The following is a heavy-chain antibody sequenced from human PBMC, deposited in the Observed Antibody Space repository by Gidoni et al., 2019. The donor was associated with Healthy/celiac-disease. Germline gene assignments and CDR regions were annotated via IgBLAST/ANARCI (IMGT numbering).Heavy chain of an antibody. J-gene: IGHJ4*02. CDR2: ISYDGSNK. CDR3: AKERDYYDSSGYFDY. Sequence: QVQLVEYGGGVVRHGRSVRLSCAASGFTFSSYGMHWVRQSPGKGLEWVAVISYDGSNKYYADSVKGRFTISRDNSKNTLYLQMNSLRAEDTAVYYCAKERDYYDSSGYFDYWGQGTLVTVSS. V-gene: IGHV3-30*18. D-gene: IGHD3-22*01. CDR1: GFTFSSYG.